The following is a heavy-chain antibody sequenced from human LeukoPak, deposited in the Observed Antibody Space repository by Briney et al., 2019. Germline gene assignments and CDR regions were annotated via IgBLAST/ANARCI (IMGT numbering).Heavy chain of an antibody. CDR1: GDSITSHY. J-gene: IGHJ3*02. V-gene: IGHV4-59*11. Sequence: TSETLSLTCNVSGDSITSHYWNWIRQPPGKGLEWIGYIYYTGITKYNPSLTSRVTMSVDTSKNQFSLKLSSVTAADTAVYYCAREALTNAFDIWGQGTMVTVSS. D-gene: IGHD1/OR15-1a*01. CDR3: AREALTNAFDI. CDR2: IYYTGIT.